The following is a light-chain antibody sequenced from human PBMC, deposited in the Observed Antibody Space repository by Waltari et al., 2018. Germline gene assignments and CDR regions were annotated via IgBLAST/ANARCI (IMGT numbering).Light chain of an antibody. CDR1: LRHLVRYNS. J-gene: IGLJ1*01. Sequence: QSALTQPASVSPSPGQSITFSSTTPLRHLVRYNSLSWDQQHPGKPPKLMIYDVSKRPSGVPNRFSGSKSGNTASLTISGLQAEDEADYYCSSYTSSSTDVFGTGTKVTVL. CDR2: DVS. V-gene: IGLV2-14*01. CDR3: SSYTSSSTDV.